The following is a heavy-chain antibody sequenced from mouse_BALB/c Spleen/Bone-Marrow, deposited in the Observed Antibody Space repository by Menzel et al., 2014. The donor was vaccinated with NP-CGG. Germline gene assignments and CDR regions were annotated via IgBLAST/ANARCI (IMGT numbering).Heavy chain of an antibody. J-gene: IGHJ4*01. D-gene: IGHD2-14*01. CDR3: GRGDYYRSVMDY. CDR2: IYPGNINI. V-gene: IGHV1S56*01. CDR1: GYTFTTYF. Sequence: QVQLKESGPELVKPGASMRISCKASGYTFTTYFIHWVKQRPGQGLEWIGWIYPGNINIKYNENFKDKVTLTADKSSNTAHLQFSSLTSEDSAVYFCGRGDYYRSVMDYWGQGTSVTVSS.